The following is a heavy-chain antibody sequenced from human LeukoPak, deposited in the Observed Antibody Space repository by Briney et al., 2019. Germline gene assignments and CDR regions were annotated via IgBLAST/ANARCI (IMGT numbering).Heavy chain of an antibody. V-gene: IGHV4-4*07. Sequence: PSETLSLTCSVSGDSISNYYWSWIRQPAGKGLEWIGRIYTSGSTNYNPSLKSRVTISVDTSKNQFSLKLSSVTAADTAVYFCARVSRGVISFDYWGQGTLVTVPS. J-gene: IGHJ4*02. CDR1: GDSISNYY. D-gene: IGHD3-10*01. CDR2: IYTSGST. CDR3: ARVSRGVISFDY.